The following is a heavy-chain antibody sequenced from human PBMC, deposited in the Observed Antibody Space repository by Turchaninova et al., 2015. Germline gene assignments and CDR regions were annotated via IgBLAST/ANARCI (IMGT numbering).Heavy chain of an antibody. Sequence: EVHLVESGGGLVKPGGSLTLSCAASGFVFSRFSMNWVRPAPGKGLEWVSSISTAGTYIYYAGSVRGRFTISRDDAKNSMYLQMNSLRTEDTAVYYCTRAEEDVVATIVDYWGQGSLVTVAS. D-gene: IGHD5-24*01. J-gene: IGHJ4*02. CDR3: TRAEEDVVATIVDY. CDR2: ISTAGTYI. CDR1: GFVFSRFS. V-gene: IGHV3-21*01.